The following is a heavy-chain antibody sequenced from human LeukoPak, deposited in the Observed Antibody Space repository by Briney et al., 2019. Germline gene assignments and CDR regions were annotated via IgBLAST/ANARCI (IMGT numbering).Heavy chain of an antibody. D-gene: IGHD3-16*01. V-gene: IGHV1-69*13. CDR1: GGTFSSYA. Sequence: SVKVSCKASGGTFSSYAISWVRQAPGQGLEWMGGIIPIFGTANYAQKFQGRVTITADESTSTAYMELSSLRSEDTAVYYCARERREETAASDPLGDGMDLWGQGTTVTVSS. J-gene: IGHJ6*02. CDR3: ARERREETAASDPLGDGMDL. CDR2: IIPIFGTA.